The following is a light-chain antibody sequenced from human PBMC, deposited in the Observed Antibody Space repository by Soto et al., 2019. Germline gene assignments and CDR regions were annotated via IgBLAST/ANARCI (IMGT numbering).Light chain of an antibody. Sequence: DIQLTQSPSSLSASVGDRVTITCRASQSIAFYVNWFQQKPGRAPRLLIYDASSLQSGVPSRFSGSGSGTEFTLTINSLQPEDSATYFCQQSSNSPMYTFGQGTK. J-gene: IGKJ2*01. CDR1: QSIAFY. CDR3: QQSSNSPMYT. V-gene: IGKV1-39*01. CDR2: DAS.